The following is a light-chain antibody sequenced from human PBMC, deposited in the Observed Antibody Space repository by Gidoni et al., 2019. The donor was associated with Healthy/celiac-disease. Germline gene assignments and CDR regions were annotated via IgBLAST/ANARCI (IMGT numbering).Light chain of an antibody. CDR2: AAS. CDR3: LQHNSYPRLT. CDR1: HGIRND. V-gene: IGKV1-17*01. Sequence: DIQMTQAPSSLTASVGDRVTITCRASHGIRNDLGWYQQKPWKAPKRLIYAASSLHSVVPSSFSGSGSGTEFTLTIRSLQPEDFATYYCLQHNSYPRLTFGGXTKVEIK. J-gene: IGKJ4*01.